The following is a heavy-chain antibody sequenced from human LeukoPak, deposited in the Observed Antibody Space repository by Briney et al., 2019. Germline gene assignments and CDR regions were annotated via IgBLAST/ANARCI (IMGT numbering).Heavy chain of an antibody. Sequence: KPSETLSLTCTVSGGSISSYYWSWIRQPPGKGLEWIGYIYYSGSTNYNPSLKSRVTISVDTSKNQFSLKLSSVTAADTAVYYCARGGTGYYPYYFDYWGQGTLVTVSS. D-gene: IGHD3/OR15-3a*01. V-gene: IGHV4-59*01. CDR3: ARGGTGYYPYYFDY. J-gene: IGHJ4*02. CDR2: IYYSGST. CDR1: GGSISSYY.